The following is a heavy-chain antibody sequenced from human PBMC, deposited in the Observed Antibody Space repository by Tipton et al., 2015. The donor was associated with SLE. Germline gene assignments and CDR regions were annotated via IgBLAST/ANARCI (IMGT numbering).Heavy chain of an antibody. CDR2: IYHSGSL. Sequence: TLSLTCTISGASIRSGNFYWSWIRQPPGKGLEWIGSIYHSGSLYYNPSLKSRVTISVDTSKNQFSLKLNSVTAADTALYYCVRRGGRGIFDSWGQGTLVTVSS. CDR1: GASIRSGNFY. D-gene: IGHD1-26*01. CDR3: VRRGGRGIFDS. V-gene: IGHV4-39*07. J-gene: IGHJ4*02.